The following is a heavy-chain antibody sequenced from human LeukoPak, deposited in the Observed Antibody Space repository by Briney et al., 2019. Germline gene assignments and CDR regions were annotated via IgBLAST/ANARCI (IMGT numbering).Heavy chain of an antibody. D-gene: IGHD1-26*01. CDR2: IYYSGST. Sequence: PSETLSLTCTVSGGSISSSSYYWAWIRQPPGKGLEWIGSIYYSGSTYYNPSLKSRVTISVDTSKSQFSLKLSSVTAADTAVYYCARGGSYPGYWFDPWGQGTLVTVSS. CDR1: GGSISSSSYY. V-gene: IGHV4-39*01. CDR3: ARGGSYPGYWFDP. J-gene: IGHJ5*02.